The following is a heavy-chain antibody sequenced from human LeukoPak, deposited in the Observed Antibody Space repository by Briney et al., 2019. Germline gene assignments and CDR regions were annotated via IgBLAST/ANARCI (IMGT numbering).Heavy chain of an antibody. V-gene: IGHV3-30*18. CDR1: GFTLSSYG. CDR3: AKDRGGSWKHFDY. D-gene: IGHD1-1*01. J-gene: IGHJ4*02. Sequence: GGSLRLSCAASGFTLSSYGMHWVRQAPGKGLEWVAVISYDGSNKYYADSVKGRFTISRDNSKNTLYLQMNSLRAEDTAVYYCAKDRGGSWKHFDYWGQGTLVTVSS. CDR2: ISYDGSNK.